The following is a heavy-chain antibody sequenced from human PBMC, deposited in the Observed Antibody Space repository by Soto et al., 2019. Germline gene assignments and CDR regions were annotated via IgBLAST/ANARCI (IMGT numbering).Heavy chain of an antibody. CDR1: GFTFSNAW. CDR3: VWSGWYWYGFDY. D-gene: IGHD6-19*01. CDR2: IKSKTDGGTT. V-gene: IGHV3-15*07. Sequence: PGGSLRLSCAASGFTFSNAWTNWVRQAPGKGLEWVGRIKSKTDGGTTDYAAPVKGRFTISRDDSKNTMYLQMNSLKTEDSAVYYCVWSGWYWYGFDYWGQGTLVTVSS. J-gene: IGHJ4*02.